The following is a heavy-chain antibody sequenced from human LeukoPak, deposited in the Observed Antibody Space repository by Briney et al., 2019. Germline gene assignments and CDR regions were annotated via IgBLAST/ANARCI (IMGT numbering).Heavy chain of an antibody. V-gene: IGHV4-34*01. CDR3: ARGPYKYDGSGAFDI. CDR1: GGSFSGYY. CDR2: INHSGST. J-gene: IGHJ3*02. D-gene: IGHD3-22*01. Sequence: SETLSLTCAVYGGSFSGYYWSWIRQPPGKGLEWIGEINHSGSTDYNPSLKSRVTISVDTSKNQFSLKLSSVTAADTAVYYCARGPYKYDGSGAFDIWGQGTMVTVSS.